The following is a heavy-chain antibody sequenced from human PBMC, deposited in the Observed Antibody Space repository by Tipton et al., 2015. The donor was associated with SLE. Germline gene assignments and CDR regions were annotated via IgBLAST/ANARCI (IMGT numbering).Heavy chain of an antibody. Sequence: TLSLTCTVSGGSISSSSYYWGWIRQPPGKGLEWIGSIYYSGSTYYNPSLKSRVTISVDTSKNQFSLKLSSVTAADTAVYYCARADGAARLWYFDLWGRGTLVTVSP. CDR3: ARADGAARLWYFDL. CDR2: IYYSGST. CDR1: GGSISSSSYY. D-gene: IGHD6-6*01. J-gene: IGHJ2*01. V-gene: IGHV4-39*07.